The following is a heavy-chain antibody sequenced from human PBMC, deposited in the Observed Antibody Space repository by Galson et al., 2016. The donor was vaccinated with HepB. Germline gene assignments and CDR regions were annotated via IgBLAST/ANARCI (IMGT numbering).Heavy chain of an antibody. J-gene: IGHJ4*02. V-gene: IGHV4-31*03. CDR3: ALSNGGDYFDY. CDR2: IYYSGST. Sequence: CTVSGGSISSGGYYWSWIRQHPGKGLEWIGYIYYSGSTYYNPSLKSRVTISVDTSKNQFSLKLSSVTAADTAMYYCALSNGGDYFDYWGQGTLVTVSS. CDR1: GGSISSGGYY. D-gene: IGHD2-8*01.